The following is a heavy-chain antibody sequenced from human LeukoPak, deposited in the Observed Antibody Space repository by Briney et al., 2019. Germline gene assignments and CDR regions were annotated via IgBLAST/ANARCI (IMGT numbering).Heavy chain of an antibody. Sequence: GGSLRLSCAVPGFTVSGNYMSWVRQAPGKGLEWVSAISGSGGSTYYADSVKGRFTISRDNSKNTLYLQMNSLRAEDTAVYYCAKAPLTTVTTRGDWGQGTLVTVSS. V-gene: IGHV3-23*01. CDR2: ISGSGGST. D-gene: IGHD4-17*01. CDR3: AKAPLTTVTTRGD. CDR1: GFTVSGNY. J-gene: IGHJ4*02.